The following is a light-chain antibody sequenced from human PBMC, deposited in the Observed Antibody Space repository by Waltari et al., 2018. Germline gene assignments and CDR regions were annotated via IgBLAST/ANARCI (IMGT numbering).Light chain of an antibody. Sequence: QSALTQPASVSGSPGQSITISCTGTRSNVGGYNYVSWYQQHQGKAPKLIIYDCRDRPSVVSNRFSGSKSGNTASLTVSGLQAEDEADYFCSSYTGSNTWVFGGGTKLTVL. CDR2: DCR. CDR3: SSYTGSNTWV. J-gene: IGLJ3*02. V-gene: IGLV2-14*03. CDR1: RSNVGGYNY.